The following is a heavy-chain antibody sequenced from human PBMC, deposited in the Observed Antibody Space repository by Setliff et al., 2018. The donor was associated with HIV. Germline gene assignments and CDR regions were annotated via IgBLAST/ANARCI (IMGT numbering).Heavy chain of an antibody. CDR1: GGSISSGGYY. D-gene: IGHD6-13*01. V-gene: IGHV4-61*02. Sequence: SETLSLTCTVSGGSISSGGYYWSWIRQPAGKGLEWIGRINTSGSTNYNPSLKSRVTISVDKSQNQFSLKLSSVTAADTAVYYCARDFKRYNSPCRFDPWGQGTLVTVSS. CDR3: ARDFKRYNSPCRFDP. CDR2: INTSGST. J-gene: IGHJ5*02.